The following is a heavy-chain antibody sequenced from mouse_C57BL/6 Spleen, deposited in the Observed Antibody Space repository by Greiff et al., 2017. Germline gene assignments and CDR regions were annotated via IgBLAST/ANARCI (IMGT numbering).Heavy chain of an antibody. CDR2: IYPGSGNT. Sequence: QVQLQQSGAELVRPGASVKLSCKASGYTFTDYYIHWVKQRPGQGLEWIARIYPGSGNTYYNEKFKGKATLTAEKSSSTAYMQLSSLTSEDSAVYFCAREVGWSYYYAMDYWGQGTSVTVSS. J-gene: IGHJ4*01. CDR1: GYTFTDYY. CDR3: AREVGWSYYYAMDY. V-gene: IGHV1-76*01. D-gene: IGHD2-10*02.